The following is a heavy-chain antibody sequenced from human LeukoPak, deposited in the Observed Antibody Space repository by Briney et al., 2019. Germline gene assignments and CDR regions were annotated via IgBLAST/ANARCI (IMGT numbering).Heavy chain of an antibody. CDR1: GGSISGYY. V-gene: IGHV4-34*01. CDR3: AREDAYYYGSGSYRIFDY. D-gene: IGHD3-10*01. Sequence: PSETLSLTCTVSGGSISGYYWSWIRQPPGKGLEWIGEINHSGSTNYNPSLKSRVTISVDTSKNQFSLKLSSVTAADTAVYYCAREDAYYYGSGSYRIFDYWGQGTLVTVSS. J-gene: IGHJ4*02. CDR2: INHSGST.